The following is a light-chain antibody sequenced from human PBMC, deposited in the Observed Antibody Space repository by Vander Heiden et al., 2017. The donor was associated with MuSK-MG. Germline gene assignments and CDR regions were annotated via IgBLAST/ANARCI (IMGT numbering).Light chain of an antibody. V-gene: IGLV2-14*03. Sequence: QSALTQPASVSGSPGQSITISCTGTSSDVGGYNYVSWYQQHPGTAPKLMIYDVRDRPSGVSNRFSGSKSGNTASLTISGLQAEDEADYYCSSFTSRSTLVFGGGTKLTVL. CDR2: DVR. CDR1: SSDVGGYNY. J-gene: IGLJ2*01. CDR3: SSFTSRSTLV.